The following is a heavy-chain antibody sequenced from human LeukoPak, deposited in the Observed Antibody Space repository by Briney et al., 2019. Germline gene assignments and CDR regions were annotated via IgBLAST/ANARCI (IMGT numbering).Heavy chain of an antibody. J-gene: IGHJ4*02. Sequence: SQTLSLTCTVSGGSISSGDYYWSWIRQPPGKGLEWIGYIYYSGSTYYNPSLKSRVTISVDTSKNQFSLKLSSVTAADTAVYYCARAPPGCSTTSCYATRFDYWGQGTLVTVSS. V-gene: IGHV4-30-4*01. CDR2: IYYSGST. D-gene: IGHD2-2*01. CDR3: ARAPPGCSTTSCYATRFDY. CDR1: GGSISSGDYY.